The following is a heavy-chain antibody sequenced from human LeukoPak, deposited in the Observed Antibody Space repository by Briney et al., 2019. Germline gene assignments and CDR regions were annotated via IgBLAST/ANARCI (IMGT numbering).Heavy chain of an antibody. CDR2: ISYDENKK. V-gene: IGHV3-30*18. J-gene: IGHJ4*02. CDR1: GFTFSIYG. CDR3: AKGGGSGYYDTSGYCFDY. Sequence: GRSLRLSCAASGFTFSIYGMHWVRQAPGKGLEWVAVISYDENKKFYADSVKGRFTISRDNSKNTLYLQMNSLRAEDTAVYYCAKGGGSGYYDTSGYCFDYWGQGTLVTVSS. D-gene: IGHD3-22*01.